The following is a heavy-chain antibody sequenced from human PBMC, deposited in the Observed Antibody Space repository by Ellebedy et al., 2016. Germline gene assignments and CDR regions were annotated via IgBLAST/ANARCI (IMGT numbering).Heavy chain of an antibody. CDR2: IYSGGST. CDR1: GFTVSSNY. Sequence: GGSLRLSCAASGFTVSSNYMSWVRQAPGKGLEWVSVIYSGGSTYYADSVKGRFTISRDNSKNTLYLQMNSLRDEDTAVYYCARDELYGSGSYYNYWGQGTLVTVSS. CDR3: ARDELYGSGSYYNY. J-gene: IGHJ4*02. D-gene: IGHD3-10*01. V-gene: IGHV3-53*01.